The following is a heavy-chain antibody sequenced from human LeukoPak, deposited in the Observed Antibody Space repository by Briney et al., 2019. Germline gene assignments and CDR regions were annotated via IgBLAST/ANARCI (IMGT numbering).Heavy chain of an antibody. V-gene: IGHV3-7*05. CDR3: ARVDGYNNGCYDY. J-gene: IGHJ4*02. Sequence: GGSLRLSCAASGFTLSRHWMGWVRQAPGKGLEWVANINQGGSEKYYVDSVKGRCTISRDNAENSLYLQMNSLRVEDTAVYYCARVDGYNNGCYDYWGQGTLVTVSS. CDR1: GFTLSRHW. CDR2: INQGGSEK. D-gene: IGHD6-19*01.